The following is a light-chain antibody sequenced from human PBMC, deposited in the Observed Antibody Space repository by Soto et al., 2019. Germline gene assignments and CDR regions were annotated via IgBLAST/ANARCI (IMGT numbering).Light chain of an antibody. CDR3: SSYTRSTVYV. J-gene: IGLJ1*01. CDR2: DVS. V-gene: IGLV2-14*03. CDR1: SSDVGGYNY. Sequence: QSALTQPASVSGSPGQSITISCTGTSSDVGGYNYVYWYQHHPGKAPKLIIYDVSNRPSAVSNRFSGSKSGNTASLTISGLQAEDESDYYSSSYTRSTVYVFGTGTKLTVL.